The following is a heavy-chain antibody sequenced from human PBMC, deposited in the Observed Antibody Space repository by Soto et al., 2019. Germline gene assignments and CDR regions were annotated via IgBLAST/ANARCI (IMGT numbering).Heavy chain of an antibody. Sequence: GASVKVSCKASGYTFTNYYIHWVRQAPGQGLEWMGVINPSGDSTNYAQKFQGRVTMTRNTSISTAYMELSSLRSEDTAVYYCAREGVRGMDVWGQGTTVTVSS. CDR2: INPSGDST. CDR3: AREGVRGMDV. J-gene: IGHJ6*02. V-gene: IGHV1-46*01. CDR1: GYTFTNYY. D-gene: IGHD3-16*01.